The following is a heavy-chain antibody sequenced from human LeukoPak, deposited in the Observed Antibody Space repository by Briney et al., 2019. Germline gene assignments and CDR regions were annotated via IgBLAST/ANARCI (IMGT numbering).Heavy chain of an antibody. J-gene: IGHJ4*02. CDR2: LSGSGSNT. D-gene: IGHD6-13*01. Sequence: GGSLRLSCAASGFTFSSYAMTWVRQAPGKGLEWVSTLSGSGSNTYYADSVKGRFSISRDSSQSTLYLQMNSLRAEDTAVYYCAKFRAAAGPRDFDCWGQGTLVTVSS. CDR1: GFTFSSYA. V-gene: IGHV3-23*01. CDR3: AKFRAAAGPRDFDC.